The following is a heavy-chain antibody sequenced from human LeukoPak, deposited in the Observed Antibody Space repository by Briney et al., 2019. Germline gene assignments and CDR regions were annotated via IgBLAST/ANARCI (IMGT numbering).Heavy chain of an antibody. J-gene: IGHJ4*02. CDR2: IRYDGSNK. CDR1: GFTFSSYG. Sequence: PGGSLRLSCAASGFTFSSYGMHWVRQAPGKGLECVAFIRYDGSNKYYADSVKGRFTISRDNYKNTLYLQMNSLRAEDTAVYYCAKSPRRLIVVVPAALDYWGQGTLVTVSS. D-gene: IGHD2-2*01. V-gene: IGHV3-30*02. CDR3: AKSPRRLIVVVPAALDY.